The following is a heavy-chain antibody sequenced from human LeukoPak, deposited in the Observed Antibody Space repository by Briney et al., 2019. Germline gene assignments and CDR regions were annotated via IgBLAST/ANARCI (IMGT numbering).Heavy chain of an antibody. Sequence: SETLSLTCTVSGGSISSSSYYWGWIRQPPGKGLEWIGSIYYSGSTYYNPSLKSRVTISVDTSKNQFSLKLSSVTAADTAVYYCARQRGRRYYYYMDVWGKGTTVTISS. D-gene: IGHD1-26*01. J-gene: IGHJ6*03. CDR1: GGSISSSSYY. CDR2: IYYSGST. V-gene: IGHV4-39*01. CDR3: ARQRGRRYYYYMDV.